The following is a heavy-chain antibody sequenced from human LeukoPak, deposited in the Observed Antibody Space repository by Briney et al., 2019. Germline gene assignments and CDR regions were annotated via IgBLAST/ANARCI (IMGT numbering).Heavy chain of an antibody. CDR3: AKHGSSGWYQPFDY. J-gene: IGHJ4*02. V-gene: IGHV3-7*03. D-gene: IGHD6-19*01. CDR2: IKQDGSEK. Sequence: GSLRLSCTASGFIFSSYWMSWVRQAPGKGLEWVANIKQDGSEKYYVDSVKGRFTISRDNAKNSLSLQMSSLRAEDTAVYYCAKHGSSGWYQPFDYWGQGILVIVSS. CDR1: GFIFSSYW.